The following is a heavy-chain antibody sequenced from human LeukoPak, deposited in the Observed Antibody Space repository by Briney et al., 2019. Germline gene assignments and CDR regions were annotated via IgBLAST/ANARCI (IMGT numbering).Heavy chain of an antibody. V-gene: IGHV3-74*01. CDR3: AGIAAGRFDY. J-gene: IGHJ4*02. CDR2: INSDGSST. Sequence: GGSLRLSCAASGFTISSYWMHWVRQAPGKGLVWVSRINSDGSSTSYADSVKGRFTISRDNAKNTLYLQMNSLSAEDTAVYYCAGIAAGRFDYWGQGTLVTVSS. D-gene: IGHD6-13*01. CDR1: GFTISSYW.